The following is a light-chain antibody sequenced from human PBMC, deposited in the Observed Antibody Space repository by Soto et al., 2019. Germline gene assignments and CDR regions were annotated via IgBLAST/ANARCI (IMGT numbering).Light chain of an antibody. V-gene: IGKV3-20*01. J-gene: IGKJ4*01. Sequence: EIGLTQSPGTLSLSPGERATLSCRASQSVSSGYLAWYQQKPGQAPRLLIYGASSRATGIPDRFSGIGSGTDFTLTISRLEPEDFALYYCQQYGSSPRVTFGGGTKVEIK. CDR3: QQYGSSPRVT. CDR1: QSVSSGY. CDR2: GAS.